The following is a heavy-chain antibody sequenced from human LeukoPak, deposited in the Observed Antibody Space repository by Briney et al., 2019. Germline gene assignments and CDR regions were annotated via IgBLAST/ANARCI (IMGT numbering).Heavy chain of an antibody. V-gene: IGHV3-33*01. CDR1: GFTFSSYD. Sequence: PGRSLTLSCASSGFTFSSYDMQWVRQAPGKGLEWVPVIWSDRNTKFYADSVKGRLTISRDNHKNTLYLHMNSLRAEDTAMYYCARGRDGYSRSPHDDWGQGTLVTVSS. CDR2: IWSDRNTK. J-gene: IGHJ4*02. D-gene: IGHD6-6*01. CDR3: ARGRDGYSRSPHDD.